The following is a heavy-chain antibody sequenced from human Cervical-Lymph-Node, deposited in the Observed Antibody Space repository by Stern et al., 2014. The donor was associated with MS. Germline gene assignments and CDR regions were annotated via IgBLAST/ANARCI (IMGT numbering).Heavy chain of an antibody. V-gene: IGHV1-69*06. Sequence: QMQLVQSGAEVKKPGSSVKVSCKASGGTFSSYAISWVRQAPGQGLAWMGGIIPIFGTANYAQKFQGRVTITADKSTSTAYMELSSLRSEDTAVYYCARAKQGYCSSTSCYPYYYDMDVWGQGTTVTVSS. D-gene: IGHD2-2*01. J-gene: IGHJ6*02. CDR1: GGTFSSYA. CDR2: IIPIFGTA. CDR3: ARAKQGYCSSTSCYPYYYDMDV.